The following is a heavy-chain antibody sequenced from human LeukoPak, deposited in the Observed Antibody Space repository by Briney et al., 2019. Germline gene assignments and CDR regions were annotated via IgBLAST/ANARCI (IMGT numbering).Heavy chain of an antibody. V-gene: IGHV3-66*01. J-gene: IGHJ6*03. CDR2: IYSDGTT. Sequence: GGSLRLSCAASGFPVSDNYMSWVRQAPGKGLEWVSIIYSDGTTYYADSVKGRFTISRDNSKNTLYLQMNSLRAEDTAVYYCAKGRGVYYYYYMDVWGKGTTVTISS. D-gene: IGHD3-10*01. CDR1: GFPVSDNY. CDR3: AKGRGVYYYYYMDV.